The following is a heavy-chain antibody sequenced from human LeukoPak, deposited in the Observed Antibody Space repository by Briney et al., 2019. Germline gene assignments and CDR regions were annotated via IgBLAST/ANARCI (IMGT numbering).Heavy chain of an antibody. CDR1: GFTFSGHW. CDR3: TRDRSRAEDD. D-gene: IGHD1-14*01. J-gene: IGHJ4*02. CDR2: INQGGGDK. Sequence: PGGSLRLSCAASGFTFSGHWMSWVRQAPGKGLEWVANINQGGGDKYYVDSVKGRFTISRDNANNLLYLQMNSLRGEGTAVYYCTRDRSRAEDDWGQGTLVTVSS. V-gene: IGHV3-7*01.